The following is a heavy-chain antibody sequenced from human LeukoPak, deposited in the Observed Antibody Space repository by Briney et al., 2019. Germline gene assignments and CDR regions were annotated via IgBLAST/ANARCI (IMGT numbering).Heavy chain of an antibody. D-gene: IGHD6-19*01. CDR1: GFTFSSYA. CDR3: ARLGSAWSLGY. V-gene: IGHV3-64*04. CDR2: ISSNGGST. J-gene: IGHJ4*02. Sequence: GGSLRLSCSASGFTFSSYAMHWVRQAPGKGLEYVSAISSNGGSTYYADSVKGRFTISRDNAKNSLYLQMNSLRAEDTAVYYCARLGSAWSLGYWGQGTLVTVSS.